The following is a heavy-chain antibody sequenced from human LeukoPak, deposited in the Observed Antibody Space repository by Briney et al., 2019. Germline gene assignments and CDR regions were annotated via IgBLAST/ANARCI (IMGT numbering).Heavy chain of an antibody. D-gene: IGHD3-10*01. CDR1: AGTISNYY. V-gene: IGHV4-4*07. CDR3: AGMEYRGYNLLGYFQH. Sequence: SETLSLTCTVSAGTISNYYWSWIRQPAGKGLEWIGRIYTSGSTNYNPSLKSRGTMSVETSKNHISLKLSSVTAADTAVFYCAGMEYRGYNLLGYFQHWGQGTLVTVSS. CDR2: IYTSGST. J-gene: IGHJ1*01.